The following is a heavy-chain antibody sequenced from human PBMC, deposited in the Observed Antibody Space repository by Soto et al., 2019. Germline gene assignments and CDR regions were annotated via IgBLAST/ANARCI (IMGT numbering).Heavy chain of an antibody. J-gene: IGHJ6*03. CDR1: GGSISSYY. V-gene: IGHV4-59*12. CDR3: ARDMGDFWSGYYNYYMDV. CDR2: IYYSGST. Sequence: SETLSLTCTVSGGSISSYYWSWIRQPPGKGLEWIGYIYYSGSTNYNPSLKSRVTISVDNSKNTLYLQMNSLRAEDTAVYYCARDMGDFWSGYYNYYMDVWGKGTTVTVSS. D-gene: IGHD3-3*01.